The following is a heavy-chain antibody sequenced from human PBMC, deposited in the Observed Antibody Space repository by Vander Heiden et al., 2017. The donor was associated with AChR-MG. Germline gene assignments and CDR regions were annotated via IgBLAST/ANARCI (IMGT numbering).Heavy chain of an antibody. CDR2: ISVSGGST. J-gene: IGHJ4*02. D-gene: IGHD3-22*01. CDR3: AKASGAGYYDSSGYYFDY. V-gene: IGHV3-23*01. CDR1: GFTFSSYA. Sequence: EVQLLESGGGLVQPGGSLRLSCAASGFTFSSYAMSWVRQAPGKGLEGVSTISVSGGSTYYADSVKGQFTISRDNSKNTLYLQMNSLRAEDTAVYYCAKASGAGYYDSSGYYFDYWGQGTLVTVSS.